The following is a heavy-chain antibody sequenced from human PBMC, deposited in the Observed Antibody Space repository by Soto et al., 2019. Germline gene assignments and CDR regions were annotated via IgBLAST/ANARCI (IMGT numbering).Heavy chain of an antibody. CDR1: GGSISSSNW. V-gene: IGHV4-4*02. D-gene: IGHD7-27*01. J-gene: IGHJ4*02. CDR2: IYHSGST. Sequence: QVQLQESGPGLVKPSGTLSLTCAVSGGSISSSNWWSWVRQPPGKGLEWIGEIYHSGSTNYNPSLKSRGTISVDTSKIHFSLKLSSVTAADTAVYYCASEGPRRNWGGGYFDYWGQGTLVTVSS. CDR3: ASEGPRRNWGGGYFDY.